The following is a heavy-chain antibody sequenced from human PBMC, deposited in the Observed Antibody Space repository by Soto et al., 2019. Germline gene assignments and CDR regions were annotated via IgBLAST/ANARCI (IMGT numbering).Heavy chain of an antibody. CDR1: GGSISSGDYY. V-gene: IGHV4-30-4*01. CDR3: ASRVDTAMVGGIDY. J-gene: IGHJ4*02. CDR2: IYYSGST. D-gene: IGHD5-18*01. Sequence: PSETLSLTCTVSGGSISSGDYYWSWIRQPPGKGLEWIGYIYYSGSTYYNPSLKSRVTISVDTSKNQFSLKLSSVTAADTAVYYCASRVDTAMVGGIDYWGQGTLVTVAS.